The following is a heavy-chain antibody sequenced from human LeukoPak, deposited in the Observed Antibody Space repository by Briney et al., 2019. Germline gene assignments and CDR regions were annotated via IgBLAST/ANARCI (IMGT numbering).Heavy chain of an antibody. Sequence: PSETLSLTCTVSGGSISSSSYYWGWIRQPPGKGLEWIGYIYYSGSTNYNPSLKSRVTISVDTSKNQFSLKLSSVTAADTAVYYCARYALGYTYNWFDPWGQGTLVTVSS. D-gene: IGHD5-18*01. J-gene: IGHJ5*02. V-gene: IGHV4-61*05. CDR2: IYYSGST. CDR3: ARYALGYTYNWFDP. CDR1: GGSISSSSYY.